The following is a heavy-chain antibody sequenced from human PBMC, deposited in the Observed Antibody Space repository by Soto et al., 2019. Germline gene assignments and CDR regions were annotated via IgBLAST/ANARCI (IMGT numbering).Heavy chain of an antibody. CDR1: GFIFSGSA. Sequence: EVQLVESGGGLVQPGGSLKLSCAASGFIFSGSAVHWVRQASGKGLEWVGRILSKAGNYATAYPASMKGRFTISRDDSENTAFLQMNSLKTEDTAVYYCIRGGSPYYYDYWGHGTLFAVSS. CDR3: IRGGSPYYYDY. CDR2: ILSKAGNYAT. V-gene: IGHV3-73*01. J-gene: IGHJ4*01.